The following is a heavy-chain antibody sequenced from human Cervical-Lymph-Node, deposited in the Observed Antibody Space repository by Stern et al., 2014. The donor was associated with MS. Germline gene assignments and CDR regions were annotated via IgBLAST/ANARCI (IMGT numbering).Heavy chain of an antibody. CDR1: GYSFTSHW. Sequence: VQLVQSGAEVKKPGESLKISCKGSGYSFTSHWIGWVRQMPGKGLEWMGMIYPGDSDTRYSPSFQGQVPISADKSISTAYLQWSSLKASDTAIYYCARHQTDYKGRDYYYYGMDVWGQGTTVTVSS. D-gene: IGHD4-11*01. J-gene: IGHJ6*02. V-gene: IGHV5-51*01. CDR2: IYPGDSDT. CDR3: ARHQTDYKGRDYYYYGMDV.